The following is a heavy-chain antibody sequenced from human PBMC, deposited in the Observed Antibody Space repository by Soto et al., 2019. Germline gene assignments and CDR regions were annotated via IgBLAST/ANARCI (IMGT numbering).Heavy chain of an antibody. V-gene: IGHV3-9*01. Sequence: EVQLVESGGGLVQPGRSLRLSCAASGFTFDDYAMHWVRQAPGKGLEWVSGISWNSGSIGYADSVKGRFTISGDNAKNSLYLQMNSLRAEDTALYYCAKGHDYIWGSYRTDAFDIWGQGTMVTVSS. J-gene: IGHJ3*02. D-gene: IGHD3-16*02. CDR3: AKGHDYIWGSYRTDAFDI. CDR2: ISWNSGSI. CDR1: GFTFDDYA.